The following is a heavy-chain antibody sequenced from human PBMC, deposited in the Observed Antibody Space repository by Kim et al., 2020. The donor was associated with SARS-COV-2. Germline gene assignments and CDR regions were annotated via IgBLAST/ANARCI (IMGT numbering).Heavy chain of an antibody. D-gene: IGHD3-10*01. Sequence: DSVKGRFTLSRDNSKNTLYLQMNSLRAEETAVYYCAKGQRWFGEPRIFDYWGQGTLVPVS. V-gene: IGHV3-23*01. CDR3: AKGQRWFGEPRIFDY. J-gene: IGHJ4*02.